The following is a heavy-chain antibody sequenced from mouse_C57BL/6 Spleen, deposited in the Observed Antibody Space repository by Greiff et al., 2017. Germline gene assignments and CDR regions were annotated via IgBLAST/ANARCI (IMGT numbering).Heavy chain of an antibody. D-gene: IGHD1-1*01. J-gene: IGHJ4*01. CDR3: ARVNSVIRCYAMDY. CDR1: GYSFTGTF. Sequence: VQLQQSGPELVKPGASVKISCKASGYSFTGTFMNWVKQSHGKSLEWIGSINPANGDTIYNQKFKGKATLTVDKSSSTAYMELMSLTSEDFAVYYCARVNSVIRCYAMDYWGQGTSVTVSS. CDR2: INPANGDT. V-gene: IGHV1-37*01.